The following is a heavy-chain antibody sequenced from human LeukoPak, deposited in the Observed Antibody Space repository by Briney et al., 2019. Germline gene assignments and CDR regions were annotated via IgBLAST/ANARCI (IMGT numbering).Heavy chain of an antibody. CDR2: VSSDWGTT. Sequence: GGSLILSCSASRFGLSSYNMHWVRQAPGKGLEFVSGVSSDWGTTDYADSARDRFTISRDNSKNTLYLQMSSLRAEDSAIYYCVRGLYGLGWDYWGPGTLVTVSS. CDR3: VRGLYGLGWDY. D-gene: IGHD3-10*01. J-gene: IGHJ4*02. CDR1: RFGLSSYN. V-gene: IGHV3-64D*06.